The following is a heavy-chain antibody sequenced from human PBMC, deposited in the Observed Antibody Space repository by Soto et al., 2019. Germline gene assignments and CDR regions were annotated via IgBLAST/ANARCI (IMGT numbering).Heavy chain of an antibody. J-gene: IGHJ6*02. D-gene: IGHD3-22*01. CDR3: TNQYYDSSGYYYEGSYYYGMDV. V-gene: IGHV3-73*01. CDR2: IRSKANSYAT. CDR1: GFTFSGSA. Sequence: PGGSLRLSCAASGFTFSGSAMHWVRQASGKGLEWVGRIRSKANSYATAYAASVKGRFTISRDDSKNTAYLQMNSLKTEDTAVYYCTNQYYDSSGYYYEGSYYYGMDVWGQGTTVT.